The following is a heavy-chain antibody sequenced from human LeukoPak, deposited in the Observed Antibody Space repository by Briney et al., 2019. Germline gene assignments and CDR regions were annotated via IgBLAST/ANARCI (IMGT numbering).Heavy chain of an antibody. J-gene: IGHJ5*02. D-gene: IGHD4-17*01. V-gene: IGHV3-30*03. Sequence: SGGSLRLSCAASGFTFSDYYMSWVRQAPGKGLEWVAVISYDGSNKYYADSVKGRFTISRDNSKNTLYLQMNSLRAEDTAVYYCARDFGDGGWFDPWGQGTLVTVSS. CDR1: GFTFSDYY. CDR2: ISYDGSNK. CDR3: ARDFGDGGWFDP.